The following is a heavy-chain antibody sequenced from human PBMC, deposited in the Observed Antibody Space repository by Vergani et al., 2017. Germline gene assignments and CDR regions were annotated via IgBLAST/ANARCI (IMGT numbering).Heavy chain of an antibody. Sequence: QVQVVQSGAEVKKSGASVKVSCKTSGYTFSNDYMHWVRQVPGQGLEWMGIINPSGGHTNYAQKFQGRVTMTRDTSTSTVYMELSSLRSEDTAIYYCARGDYGILTGYRYWGQGTLVTGSA. J-gene: IGHJ4*02. CDR3: ARGDYGILTGYRY. CDR2: INPSGGHT. V-gene: IGHV1-46*03. CDR1: GYTFSNDY. D-gene: IGHD3-9*01.